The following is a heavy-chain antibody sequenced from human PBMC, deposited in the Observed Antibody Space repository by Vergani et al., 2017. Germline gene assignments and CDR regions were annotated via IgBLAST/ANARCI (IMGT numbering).Heavy chain of an antibody. CDR1: GFSLSTSGVG. J-gene: IGHJ4*02. CDR3: ARYRWGRPFRY. CDR2: IYWDDDK. Sequence: QITLKESGPTLVKPTQTLTLTCTFSGFSLSTSGVGVGWIRQPPGKALEWLALIYWDDDKSYSPSLKSRLTITKDTSTNQLVLTMTNRDPVDTATYYCARYRWGRPFRYWGQGTLVTVSS. V-gene: IGHV2-5*02. D-gene: IGHD7-27*01.